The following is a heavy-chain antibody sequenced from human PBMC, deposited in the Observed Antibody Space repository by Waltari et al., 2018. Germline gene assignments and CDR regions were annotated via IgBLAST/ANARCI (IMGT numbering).Heavy chain of an antibody. Sequence: QVQLVQSGAEVKKPGSSVKVSCKASGGTFSSYTISWVRQAPGQGLEWMGRIIPILGIANYAQKFQGRVTITADKSTSTAYMELSSLRSEDTAVYYCARVGIVGAAPFDPWGQGTLVTVSS. CDR1: GGTFSSYT. CDR3: ARVGIVGAAPFDP. J-gene: IGHJ5*02. D-gene: IGHD1-26*01. CDR2: IIPILGIA. V-gene: IGHV1-69*02.